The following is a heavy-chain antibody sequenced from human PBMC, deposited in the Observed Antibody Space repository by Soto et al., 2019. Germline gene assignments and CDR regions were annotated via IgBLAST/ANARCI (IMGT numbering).Heavy chain of an antibody. CDR1: GYTFTSYG. Sequence: ASVKVSCKASGYTFTSYGISWVRQAPGQGLEWMGWISAYNGNTNYAQKLQGRVTMTTDTSTSTAYMELRSLRSDDTAVYYCARALPHSSWQPGYYYYGMDVCGQGPTVTVYS. CDR2: ISAYNGNT. CDR3: ARALPHSSWQPGYYYYGMDV. D-gene: IGHD6-13*01. V-gene: IGHV1-18*01. J-gene: IGHJ6*02.